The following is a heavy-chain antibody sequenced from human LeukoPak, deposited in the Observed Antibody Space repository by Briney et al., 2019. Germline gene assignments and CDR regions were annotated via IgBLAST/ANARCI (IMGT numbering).Heavy chain of an antibody. CDR3: ARSAPEDAFDI. V-gene: IGHV1-2*02. CDR1: GGTFSSYA. Sequence: ASVKVSCKASGGTFSSYAISWVRQAPGQGLEWMGWINPNSGGTNYAQKFQGRVTMTRDTSISTAYMELSRLRSDDAAVYYCARSAPEDAFDIWGQGTMVTVSS. CDR2: INPNSGGT. J-gene: IGHJ3*02. D-gene: IGHD1-14*01.